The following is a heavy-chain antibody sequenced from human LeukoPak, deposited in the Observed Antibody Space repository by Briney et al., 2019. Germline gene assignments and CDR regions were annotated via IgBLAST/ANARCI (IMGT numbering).Heavy chain of an antibody. J-gene: IGHJ4*02. V-gene: IGHV1-46*01. CDR3: ARDTRPIVALFLFDY. CDR1: GYTFTSYY. Sequence: ASVEVSCKASGYTFTSYYMHWVRQAPGQGLEWMGIINPSGGSTSYAQKFQGRVTMTRDTSTSTVYMELSSLRSEDTAVYYCARDTRPIVALFLFDYWGQGTLVTVSS. CDR2: INPSGGST. D-gene: IGHD2-21*01.